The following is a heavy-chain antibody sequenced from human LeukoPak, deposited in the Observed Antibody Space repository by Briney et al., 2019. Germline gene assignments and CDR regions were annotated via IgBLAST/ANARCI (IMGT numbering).Heavy chain of an antibody. D-gene: IGHD2-21*02. J-gene: IGHJ5*01. CDR3: ARDLNWGNCGVDCDTYNWFDS. Sequence: GASVKVSCKASGYTFANYGFSWVRQAPGQGPEWMGWINTYNGNTNYAQILQGRVTMTTDTSTSTAYMELRSLRSDDTAVYYCARDLNWGNCGVDCDTYNWFDSWGQGTLVTVSS. CDR2: INTYNGNT. V-gene: IGHV1-18*01. CDR1: GYTFANYG.